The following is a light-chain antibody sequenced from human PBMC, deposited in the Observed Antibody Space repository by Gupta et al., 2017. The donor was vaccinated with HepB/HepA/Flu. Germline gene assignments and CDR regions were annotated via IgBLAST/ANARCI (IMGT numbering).Light chain of an antibody. CDR2: YAS. J-gene: IGKJ1*01. CDR1: QSIGSS. Sequence: EVVLTQSPDFQSVTPKEKGPITCRASQSIGSSLHWYQQNPDQSPKLLIKYASQYGSGVPSRFSGSGSGTDFTLTINSLEAEDAATYYCQQRSNLPWTFGQGTKVEIK. CDR3: QQRSNLPWT. V-gene: IGKV6-21*01.